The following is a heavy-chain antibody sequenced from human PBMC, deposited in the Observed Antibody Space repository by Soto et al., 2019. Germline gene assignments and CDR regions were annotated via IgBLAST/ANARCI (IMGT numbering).Heavy chain of an antibody. J-gene: IGHJ5*02. CDR2: IHYSGST. D-gene: IGHD6-19*01. V-gene: IGHV4-59*01. CDR1: GGSISRYY. Sequence: SETLSLTXNVSGGSISRYYWSWIRQPPGKGLEWIGYIHYSGSTKYNPSLKSRVTISVDSSKNQFSLKLTSVTAADTAVYFCARVPAVASTIPSLWFDPWGQGTLVTVSS. CDR3: ARVPAVASTIPSLWFDP.